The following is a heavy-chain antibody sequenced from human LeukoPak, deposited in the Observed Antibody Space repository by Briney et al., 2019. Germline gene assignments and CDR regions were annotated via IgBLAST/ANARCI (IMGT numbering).Heavy chain of an antibody. CDR2: IIPILGIA. CDR1: GGTFSSYA. V-gene: IGHV1-69*04. D-gene: IGHD4-23*01. Sequence: GASVKVSCKASGGTFSSYAISWVRQAPGQGLEWMGRIIPILGIANYAQKFQGRVTITADKSTSTAYMELSSLRSEDTAVYYCARDQATVVTPDGFDIWGQGTMVTVSS. CDR3: ARDQATVVTPDGFDI. J-gene: IGHJ3*02.